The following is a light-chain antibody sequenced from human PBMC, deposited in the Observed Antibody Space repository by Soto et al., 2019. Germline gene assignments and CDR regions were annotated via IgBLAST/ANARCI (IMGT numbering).Light chain of an antibody. CDR2: GAS. J-gene: IGKJ3*01. CDR1: QSISST. V-gene: IGKV3-15*01. CDR3: QQRGT. Sequence: EIVMMQSPATLSLSPGERSTLSCRAGQSISSTVAWYQQKPGQAPRLLVYGASTRATGIPVRFSGSGSGTEFTLTISTLQSEDLAVYYCQQRGTVGPGTKVEIK.